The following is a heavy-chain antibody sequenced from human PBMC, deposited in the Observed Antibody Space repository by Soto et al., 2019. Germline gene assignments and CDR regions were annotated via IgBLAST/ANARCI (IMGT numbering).Heavy chain of an antibody. CDR2: ITSSGSTI. Sequence: GGSLRLSCAAPGFTFSDYYMSWIRQAPGKGLEWVSYITSSGSTIYYADSVKGRFTISRDNAKNSLYLQMNSLRAEDTAVYYCAREKTAMVTVDYWGQGTLVTVSS. D-gene: IGHD5-18*01. CDR1: GFTFSDYY. J-gene: IGHJ4*02. CDR3: AREKTAMVTVDY. V-gene: IGHV3-11*01.